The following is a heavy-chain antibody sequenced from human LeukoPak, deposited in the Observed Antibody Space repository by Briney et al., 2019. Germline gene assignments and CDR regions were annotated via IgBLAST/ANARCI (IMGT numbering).Heavy chain of an antibody. D-gene: IGHD3-22*01. Sequence: VGSRSLSCAASGFALSIAWMSWVRQAPGKGLEWGGRIKSKTDGGTTDYAAPVKGRFTISRDDSKNTLYLQMNSLKTEDTAVYYCTTLPDYYDSSGYRDYWGQGTLVTVSS. V-gene: IGHV3-15*01. CDR3: TTLPDYYDSSGYRDY. J-gene: IGHJ4*02. CDR1: GFALSIAW. CDR2: IKSKTDGGTT.